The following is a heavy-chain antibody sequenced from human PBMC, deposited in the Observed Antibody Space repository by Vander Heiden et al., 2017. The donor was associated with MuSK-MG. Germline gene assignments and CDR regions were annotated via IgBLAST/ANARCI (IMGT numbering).Heavy chain of an antibody. CDR2: ISGSGGST. CDR1: GFTFSSYA. J-gene: IGHJ5*02. V-gene: IGHV3-23*01. CDR3: AKAGYCSGGSCYSLLGWFDP. D-gene: IGHD2-15*01. Sequence: EVQLLESGGGLVQPGGSLRLSCAASGFTFSSYAMRRVRQAPGKGLEWVSAISGSGGSTYYADSVKGQFTISRDNSKNTLYLQMNSLRAEDTAVYYCAKAGYCSGGSCYSLLGWFDPWGQGTLVTVSS.